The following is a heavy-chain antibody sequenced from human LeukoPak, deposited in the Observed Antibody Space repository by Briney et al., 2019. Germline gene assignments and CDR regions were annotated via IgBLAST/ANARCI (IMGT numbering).Heavy chain of an antibody. CDR3: ARGGHPFRYSSSWHGLMDV. CDR1: GGSFSGYY. D-gene: IGHD6-13*01. Sequence: PSETLSLTCAVYGGSFSGYYWSWIRQPPGKWLEWIGEINHSGSTNYNPSLKSRVTISVDTSKNQFSLKLSSVTAADTAVYYCARGGHPFRYSSSWHGLMDVWGKGTTVTVSS. V-gene: IGHV4-34*01. J-gene: IGHJ6*03. CDR2: INHSGST.